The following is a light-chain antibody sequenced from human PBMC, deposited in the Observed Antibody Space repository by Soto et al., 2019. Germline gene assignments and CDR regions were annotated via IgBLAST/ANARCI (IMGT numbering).Light chain of an antibody. V-gene: IGKV1-39*01. CDR3: QQSYSTPIT. J-gene: IGKJ5*01. Sequence: DIQMTQSPSSLSASVGDRVTITCRASQSISSYLNWYQQKPGKAPKLLIYAASSLQSGVPSRFSGSGSGTDFTPTISSLQPEDFATYYCQQSYSTPITFGQGTRLAVK. CDR2: AAS. CDR1: QSISSY.